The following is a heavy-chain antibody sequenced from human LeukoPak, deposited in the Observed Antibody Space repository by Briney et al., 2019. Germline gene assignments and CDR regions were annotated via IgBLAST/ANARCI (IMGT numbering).Heavy chain of an antibody. Sequence: SVKVSCKASGGTFSSYAISWVRQALGQGLEWMGRIIPILGIANYAQKFQGRVTITADKSTSTAYMELSSLRSEDTAVYYCARDPLAENSFDYWGQGTLVTVSS. D-gene: IGHD6-19*01. CDR1: GGTFSSYA. J-gene: IGHJ4*02. V-gene: IGHV1-69*04. CDR2: IIPILGIA. CDR3: ARDPLAENSFDY.